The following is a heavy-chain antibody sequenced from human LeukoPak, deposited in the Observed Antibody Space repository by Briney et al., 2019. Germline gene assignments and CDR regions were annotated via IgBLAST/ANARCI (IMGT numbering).Heavy chain of an antibody. CDR3: ARGQVAAGNTWEYNWFDP. Sequence: SVTVSCKASGGTFSSYAISWVRQAPGQGLEWMGGIIPIFGTANYAQKFQGRVTITTDESTSTAYMELSSLRSEDTAVYYCARGQVAAGNTWEYNWFDPWGQGTLVTVSS. D-gene: IGHD2-15*01. CDR2: IIPIFGTA. J-gene: IGHJ5*02. V-gene: IGHV1-69*05. CDR1: GGTFSSYA.